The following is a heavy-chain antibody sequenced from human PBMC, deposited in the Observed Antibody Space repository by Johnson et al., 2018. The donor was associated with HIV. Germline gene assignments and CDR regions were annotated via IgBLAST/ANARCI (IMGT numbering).Heavy chain of an antibody. J-gene: IGHJ3*02. CDR3: AKDLRWEDAFDI. CDR2: ISGSGGST. CDR1: GFTFNIYA. D-gene: IGHD1-26*01. Sequence: VQLVESGGGVVQPGRSLKLSCAASGFTFNIYAMSWVRQAPGKGLEWVSGISGSGGSTYYVDSVKGRFTISSDNFKNTLYLQMNSLRADDTAVYYCAKDLRWEDAFDIWGQGTMVTVSS. V-gene: IGHV3-23*04.